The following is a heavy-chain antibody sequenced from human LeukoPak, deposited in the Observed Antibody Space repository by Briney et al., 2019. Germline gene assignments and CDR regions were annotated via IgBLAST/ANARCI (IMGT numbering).Heavy chain of an antibody. Sequence: GASVKVSCKASGYTFTSYGISWVRQAPGQGLEWMGWISAYNGNTNYAQKFQGRVTMTRNTSISTAYMELSSLRSEDTAVYYCARGWDYGDNGYYYYYYMDVWGKGTTVTISS. D-gene: IGHD4-17*01. CDR2: ISAYNGNT. J-gene: IGHJ6*03. V-gene: IGHV1-18*01. CDR1: GYTFTSYG. CDR3: ARGWDYGDNGYYYYYYMDV.